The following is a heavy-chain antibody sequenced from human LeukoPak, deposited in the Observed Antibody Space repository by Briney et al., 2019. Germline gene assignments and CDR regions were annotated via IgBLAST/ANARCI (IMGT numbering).Heavy chain of an antibody. CDR3: ARPSSGYYYAFDI. J-gene: IGHJ3*02. D-gene: IGHD3-22*01. V-gene: IGHV4-31*03. CDR1: GGSISSGGYY. Sequence: SETLSLTCTVSGGSISSGGYYWSWIRQHPGKGLEWFGCIYYSGSTYYNPSLKSRVTISVDTSKNQFSLKLSSVTAADTAVYYCARPSSGYYYAFDIWGQGTMVTVSS. CDR2: IYYSGST.